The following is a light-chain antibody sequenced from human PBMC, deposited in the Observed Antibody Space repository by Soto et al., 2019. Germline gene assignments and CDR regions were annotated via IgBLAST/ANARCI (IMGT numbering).Light chain of an antibody. Sequence: QSALTQPPSASGSPGQSVTISCTGTSSDVGGYNYVSWYQQHPGKAPKLMIYEVSKRPSGVPDRFSGSKSGNTASLTVSGLQGDDEDDYFCSSYAGSNNLGVFGTGTKVTVL. CDR1: SSDVGGYNY. CDR2: EVS. V-gene: IGLV2-8*01. J-gene: IGLJ1*01. CDR3: SSYAGSNNLGV.